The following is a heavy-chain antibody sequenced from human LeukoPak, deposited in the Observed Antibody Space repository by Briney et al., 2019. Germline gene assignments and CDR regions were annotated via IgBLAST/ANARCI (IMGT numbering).Heavy chain of an antibody. V-gene: IGHV3-23*01. D-gene: IGHD3-22*01. CDR2: IGASGADT. J-gene: IGHJ3*01. CDR3: ARRPRDTSGYYLGALHD. CDR1: GFTFTNYA. Sequence: GGSLRLSCAASGFTFTNYAMTRVRQAPGKGLEWVSVIGASGADTYYSDSVKGRFTVSRDNSQNTLFLHMSSLRAEDTAVYFCARRPRDTSGYYLGALHDWGQGTTVTVSS.